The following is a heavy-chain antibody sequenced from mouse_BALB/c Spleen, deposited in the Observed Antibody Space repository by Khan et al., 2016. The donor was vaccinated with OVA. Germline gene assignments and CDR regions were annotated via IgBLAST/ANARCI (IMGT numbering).Heavy chain of an antibody. CDR3: ARQGGIYDGPFDY. Sequence: EVELVESGGGLVKPGGSLKLSCAASGFTFSNYAMSWVRQTPEKRLEWVATVSSGGSFTSSPDSVKGRFTISRDNAKNTLYLQMSRLRSEDTAMYYCARQGGIYDGPFDYWGQGTTLTVSS. CDR1: GFTFSNYA. D-gene: IGHD2-3*01. J-gene: IGHJ2*01. CDR2: VSSGGSFT. V-gene: IGHV5-9-3*01.